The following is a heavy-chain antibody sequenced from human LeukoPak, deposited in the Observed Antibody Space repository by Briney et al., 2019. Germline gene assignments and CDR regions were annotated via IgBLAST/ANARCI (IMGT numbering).Heavy chain of an antibody. D-gene: IGHD2-15*01. CDR2: ISSSGSTI. CDR1: GFTFNSYG. V-gene: IGHV3-48*01. Sequence: GGSLRLSCAASGFTFNSYGIHWIRQAPGKGLEWVSYISSSGSTIYYADSVKGRFTISRDNSKNTLYLQMNSLRAEDTAVYYCAKSTGHWVVGAHDYWGQGTLVTVSS. CDR3: AKSTGHWVVGAHDY. J-gene: IGHJ4*02.